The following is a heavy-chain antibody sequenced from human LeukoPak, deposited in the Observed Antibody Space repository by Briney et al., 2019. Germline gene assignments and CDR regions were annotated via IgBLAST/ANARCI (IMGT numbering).Heavy chain of an antibody. J-gene: IGHJ4*02. Sequence: HSGGSLRLSCAASGFTFSSYDMHWVRQATGKGLEWVSAIGTAGDTYYPGSVKGRFTISRENAKNSLYLQMNSLRAGDTAVYYCARGRSSSDGLYFDYWGQETLVTVSS. CDR3: ARGRSSSDGLYFDY. V-gene: IGHV3-13*01. D-gene: IGHD6-6*01. CDR2: IGTAGDT. CDR1: GFTFSSYD.